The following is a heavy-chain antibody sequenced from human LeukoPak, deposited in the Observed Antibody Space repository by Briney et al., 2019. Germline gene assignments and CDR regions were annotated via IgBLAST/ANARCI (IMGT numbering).Heavy chain of an antibody. V-gene: IGHV3-7*01. CDR2: INQDGSQK. Sequence: PGGSLRLSCAASGFTFGSCWMNWVRQTPGKGLEWVANINQDGSQKFYVDSVKGRFTISRDNANNSLYLQMNSLRAEDTAVYYCAGGYSSSSRLNWFDPWGQGTLVTVSS. CDR3: AGGYSSSSRLNWFDP. J-gene: IGHJ5*02. D-gene: IGHD6-13*01. CDR1: GFTFGSCW.